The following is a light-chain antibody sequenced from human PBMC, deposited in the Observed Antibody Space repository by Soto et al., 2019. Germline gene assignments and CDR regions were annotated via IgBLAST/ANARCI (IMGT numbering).Light chain of an antibody. Sequence: EIVRTQPPATLSVSPGERADLSCRASQSVSSNLAWYKPKPSQAPRLLIYGASTRATGIPARFSGSGSGTEFTLTISSLQSEDFAVYYCQQYNNWPPWTFGQGTKVEIK. CDR2: GAS. J-gene: IGKJ1*01. V-gene: IGKV3-15*01. CDR3: QQYNNWPPWT. CDR1: QSVSSN.